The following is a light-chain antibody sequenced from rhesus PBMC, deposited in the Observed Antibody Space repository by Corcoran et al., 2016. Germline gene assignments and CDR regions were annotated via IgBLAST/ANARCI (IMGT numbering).Light chain of an antibody. J-gene: IGKJ4*01. V-gene: IGKV1S15*01. CDR1: QGIRNY. Sequence: DIQMTQSPSSLSASVGDTVTITCRTSQGIRNYLAWYQQKPGKPPKPLSHYATSLTRGVPSRCSGSGSGTDFSLTNSSLQPEDCAIYYCQQFESYPFTFGGWTKVVIK. CDR3: QQFESYPFT. CDR2: YAT.